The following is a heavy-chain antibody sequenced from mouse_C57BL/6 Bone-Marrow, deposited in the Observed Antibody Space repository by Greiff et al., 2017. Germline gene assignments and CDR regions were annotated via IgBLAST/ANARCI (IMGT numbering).Heavy chain of an antibody. V-gene: IGHV1-18*01. CDR3: ARRGAWLRRDYYAMDY. J-gene: IGHJ4*01. CDR1: GYTFTDYN. D-gene: IGHD2-2*01. CDR2: INPNNGGT. Sequence: VQLQQSGPELVKPGASVKLPCTASGYTFTDYNMDWVKQSHGKSLEWIGDINPNNGGTIYNQKFKGKATLTVDKSSSTAYMELRSLTSEDTAVYYCARRGAWLRRDYYAMDYWGQGTSVTVSA.